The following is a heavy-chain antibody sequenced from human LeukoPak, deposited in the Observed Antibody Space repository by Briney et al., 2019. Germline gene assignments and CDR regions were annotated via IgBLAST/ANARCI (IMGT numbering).Heavy chain of an antibody. Sequence: PSETLSLTCTVSGGSISSYFWSWIRQPPGKGPEWIGYIYTSGSTNYNPSLKSRVTISVDTSKNQFSLKLSSVTAADTAVYYCARESGGSYYDYWGQGTLVTVSS. CDR1: GGSISSYF. V-gene: IGHV4-4*09. J-gene: IGHJ4*02. CDR2: IYTSGST. D-gene: IGHD1-26*01. CDR3: ARESGGSYYDY.